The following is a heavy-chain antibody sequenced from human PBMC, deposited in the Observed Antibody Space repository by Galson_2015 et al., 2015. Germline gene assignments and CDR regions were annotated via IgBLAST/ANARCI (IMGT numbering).Heavy chain of an antibody. V-gene: IGHV1-3*01. CDR2: INAGNGNT. D-gene: IGHD1-26*01. Sequence: SVKVSCKASGYTFTSYAMHWVRQAPGQRLEWMGWINAGNGNTKYSQKFQGRVTITRDTSASTAYMELSSLRSEDTAVYYCARAPLYGSYHNTDAFDIWGQGTMVTVSS. CDR1: GYTFTSYA. J-gene: IGHJ3*02. CDR3: ARAPLYGSYHNTDAFDI.